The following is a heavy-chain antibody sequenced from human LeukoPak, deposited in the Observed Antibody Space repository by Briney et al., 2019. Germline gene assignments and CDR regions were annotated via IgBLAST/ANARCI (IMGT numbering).Heavy chain of an antibody. J-gene: IGHJ6*02. Sequence: GGALRLSSADSGFTFSSYMMSWVREAPGKGLEWVANIKQDGRETHYVDSVKGRFTISRDNAKNSLYLQMNSLRAEDTAVYYCARDVAYSGYDEKNGMDVWGQGTTVTVSS. CDR3: ARDVAYSGYDEKNGMDV. D-gene: IGHD5-12*01. CDR2: IKQDGRET. CDR1: GFTFSSYM. V-gene: IGHV3-7*01.